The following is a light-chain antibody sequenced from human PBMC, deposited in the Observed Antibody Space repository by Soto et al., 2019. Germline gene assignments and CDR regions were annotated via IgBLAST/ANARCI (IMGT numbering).Light chain of an antibody. Sequence: QSVLTQPPSESGAPGQSVTISRTGSSSNIGAGYDVHWYQQLPGTAPKLLIYGNSNRPSGVPDRFSGSKSGTSASLAITGLQAEDEADYYCQSYDSSLSGSAVFGGGTKVTVL. CDR1: SSNIGAGYD. CDR2: GNS. V-gene: IGLV1-40*01. J-gene: IGLJ3*02. CDR3: QSYDSSLSGSAV.